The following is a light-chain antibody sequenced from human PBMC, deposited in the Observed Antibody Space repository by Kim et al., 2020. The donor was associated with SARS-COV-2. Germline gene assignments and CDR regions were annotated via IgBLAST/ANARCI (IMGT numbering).Light chain of an antibody. J-gene: IGKJ1*01. CDR2: AAS. CDR3: QNYNSAPRT. V-gene: IGKV1-27*01. Sequence: ASVGDRVTITCRASQGINNYLAWYQQKPGEVPQLLIYAASALQSGVPSRFSGSGSGTDFTLTIGGLQPEDVATYYCQNYNSAPRTFGQGTKVDIK. CDR1: QGINNY.